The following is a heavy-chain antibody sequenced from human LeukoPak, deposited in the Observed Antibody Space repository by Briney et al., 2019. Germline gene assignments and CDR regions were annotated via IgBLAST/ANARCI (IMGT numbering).Heavy chain of an antibody. CDR1: GYTFTSYY. V-gene: IGHV1-46*01. Sequence: GASVKVSCKASGYTFTSYYMHWVRQAPGQGLEWMGIINPSGGSTSYAQKFQGRVTMTRDMSTSTVYMELSSLRSEDTAVYYCARGTYYYDSSGYQRNWFDPWGQGILVTVSS. CDR3: ARGTYYYDSSGYQRNWFDP. J-gene: IGHJ5*02. D-gene: IGHD3-22*01. CDR2: INPSGGST.